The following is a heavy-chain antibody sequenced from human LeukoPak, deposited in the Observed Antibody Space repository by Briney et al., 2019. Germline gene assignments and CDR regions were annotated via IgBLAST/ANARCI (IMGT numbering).Heavy chain of an antibody. D-gene: IGHD5-12*01. CDR2: IDHSGST. CDR3: ARHRGYDAFDY. CDR1: GGPFSGYY. Sequence: PSETLSLTCAVYGGPFSGYYWSWIRQPPGKGLEWIGEIDHSGSTNYNPSLKSRVTISVDTSKNEFTLKLSSVTAADTAVYYCARHRGYDAFDYWGQGTLVTVSS. V-gene: IGHV4-34*01. J-gene: IGHJ4*02.